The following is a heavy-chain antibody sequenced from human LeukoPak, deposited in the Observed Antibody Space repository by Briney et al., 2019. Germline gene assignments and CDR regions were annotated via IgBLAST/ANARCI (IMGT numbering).Heavy chain of an antibody. CDR3: ARTVAVAGTFSLDS. V-gene: IGHV4-59*08. CDR2: VFYTGST. Sequence: SETLSLTCAVSGGSVDNYYRSWIRQPPGKGLEWIGYVFYTGSTHYRPSLRTRVTISLDTSKNHFSLRLSSVTAADTAVYYCARTVAVAGTFSLDSWGQGTLVTVSS. J-gene: IGHJ4*02. D-gene: IGHD6-19*01. CDR1: GGSVDNYY.